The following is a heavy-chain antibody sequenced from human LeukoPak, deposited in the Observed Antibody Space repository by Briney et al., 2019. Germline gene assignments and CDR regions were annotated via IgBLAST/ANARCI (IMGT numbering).Heavy chain of an antibody. J-gene: IGHJ4*02. Sequence: GGSLRLSCAAPGFTFSSNAMSWVRQAPGKGLEWLSAISGNGGSTYYADSVMGRFTISRDNSKNTLYLQMNSLRAEDTAVYYCAKRSSGYSFDYWGQGTLVTVSS. D-gene: IGHD3-22*01. V-gene: IGHV3-23*01. CDR1: GFTFSSNA. CDR3: AKRSSGYSFDY. CDR2: ISGNGGST.